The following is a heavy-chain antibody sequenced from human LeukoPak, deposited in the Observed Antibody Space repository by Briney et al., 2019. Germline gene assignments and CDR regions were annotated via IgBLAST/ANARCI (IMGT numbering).Heavy chain of an antibody. J-gene: IGHJ4*02. D-gene: IGHD4-23*01. CDR2: ISSSSSYI. Sequence: GGSLRLSCAASGFTFSSYSMNWVRQAPGKGLEWVSSISSSSSYIYYADSVKGRFTISRDNAKNSLYLQMNSLRAEDTAVYYCARDPPTVVTLLSDYWGQGTLVTVSS. CDR3: ARDPPTVVTLLSDY. CDR1: GFTFSSYS. V-gene: IGHV3-21*01.